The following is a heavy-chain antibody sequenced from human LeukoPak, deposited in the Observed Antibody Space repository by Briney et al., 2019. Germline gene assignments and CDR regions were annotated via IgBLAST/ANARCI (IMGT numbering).Heavy chain of an antibody. CDR1: GGSISSFY. Sequence: SETLSLTCTVSGGSISSFYWSWIRQPPGKGLEWIGYIYYSGSTNYNPSLKSRLTISVDTSKNQFSLKPSSVTAADTAVYYCARGDYGDYKFDYWGQGTLVTVSS. CDR3: ARGDYGDYKFDY. J-gene: IGHJ4*02. CDR2: IYYSGST. V-gene: IGHV4-59*12. D-gene: IGHD4-17*01.